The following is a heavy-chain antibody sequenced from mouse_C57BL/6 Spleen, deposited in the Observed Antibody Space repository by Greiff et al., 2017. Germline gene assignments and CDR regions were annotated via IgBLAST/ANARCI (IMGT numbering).Heavy chain of an antibody. CDR3: ARHYGNFDY. J-gene: IGHJ2*01. Sequence: EVKLMESGGGLVKPGGSLKLSCAASGFTFSSYAMSWVRQTPEKRLEWVATISDGGSYTYYPDNVKGRFTISRDNAKNNLYLQMSHLKSEDTAMYYCARHYGNFDYWGQGTTLTVSS. CDR1: GFTFSSYA. V-gene: IGHV5-4*03. D-gene: IGHD2-1*01. CDR2: ISDGGSYT.